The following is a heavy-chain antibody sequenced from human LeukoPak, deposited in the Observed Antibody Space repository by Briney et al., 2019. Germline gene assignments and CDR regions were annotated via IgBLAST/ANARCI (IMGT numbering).Heavy chain of an antibody. D-gene: IGHD6-19*01. CDR1: GYSISSGYY. V-gene: IGHV4-38-2*02. Sequence: SETLSLTCTVSGYSISSGYYWGWIRQPPGKGLEWIANIYHSGLIYYNPSLKSRVTISIDTSKNQFSLKLSSVTAADTAVYYCARGGWYFGDYYYYMDVWGKGTTVTISS. CDR3: ARGGWYFGDYYYYMDV. J-gene: IGHJ6*03. CDR2: IYHSGLI.